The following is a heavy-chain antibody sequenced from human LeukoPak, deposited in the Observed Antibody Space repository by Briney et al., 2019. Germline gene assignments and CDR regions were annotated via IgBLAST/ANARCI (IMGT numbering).Heavy chain of an antibody. CDR3: ARDSTRQVYYYYYYGMDV. D-gene: IGHD2-2*01. CDR1: GGTFSSYA. V-gene: IGHV1-69*04. J-gene: IGHJ6*02. Sequence: GSSVKVSRKASGGTFSSYAISWVRQAPGQGLEWMGRIIPILGIANYAQKFQGRVTITADKSTSTAYMELSSLRSEDTAVYYCARDSTRQVYYYYYYGMDVWGQGTTVTVSS. CDR2: IIPILGIA.